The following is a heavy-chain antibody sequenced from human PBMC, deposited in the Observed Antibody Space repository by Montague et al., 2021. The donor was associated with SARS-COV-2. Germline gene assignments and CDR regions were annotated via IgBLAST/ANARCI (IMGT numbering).Heavy chain of an antibody. J-gene: IGHJ4*02. Sequence: ETLSLTCAVNDGSFSDYSWTWIRQPPGKGLEWIGEINHRGSTNYNPSLKSRVTISVDTSKNQFSLKMTSVTAADTAVYYCARGRQHINMVVVVVTGGEYYFDFWGQGTLVAVSS. CDR3: ARGRQHINMVVVVVTGGEYYFDF. CDR2: INHRGST. D-gene: IGHD3-22*01. CDR1: DGSFSDYS. V-gene: IGHV4-34*01.